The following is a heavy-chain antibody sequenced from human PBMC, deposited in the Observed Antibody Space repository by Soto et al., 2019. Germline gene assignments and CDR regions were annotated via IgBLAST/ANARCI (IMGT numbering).Heavy chain of an antibody. Sequence: PGGSLRLSCAASGFTFSNYAMSWVRQAPGKGLEWVSPISGSGGSTYYADSVKGRFTISRDNSKNTLYLQMNSLRAEDTAVYYCAKARVAETVRAGVDVWGQGTTVTVSS. J-gene: IGHJ6*02. CDR2: ISGSGGST. D-gene: IGHD6-13*01. V-gene: IGHV3-23*01. CDR3: AKARVAETVRAGVDV. CDR1: GFTFSNYA.